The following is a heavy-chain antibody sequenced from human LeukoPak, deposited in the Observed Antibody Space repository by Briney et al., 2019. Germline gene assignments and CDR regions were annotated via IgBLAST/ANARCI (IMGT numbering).Heavy chain of an antibody. D-gene: IGHD3-9*01. CDR3: ARGLQKMVLLRYFDQPVFDY. CDR2: IYGGST. Sequence: PGGSLRLSCAASGFTVSDNYMTWVRQAPGKGLEWVSIIYGGSTYYADSVKGRFTISRDNSKNTVYLQMNSLRAEDTAVYYCARGLQKMVLLRYFDQPVFDYWGQGTLVTVSS. V-gene: IGHV3-53*01. J-gene: IGHJ4*02. CDR1: GFTVSDNY.